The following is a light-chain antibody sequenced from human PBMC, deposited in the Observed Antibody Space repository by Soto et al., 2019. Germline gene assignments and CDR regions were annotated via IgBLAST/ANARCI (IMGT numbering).Light chain of an antibody. CDR1: QSVSSAY. CDR3: QQYGGSVPIT. V-gene: IGKV3-20*01. CDR2: GAP. J-gene: IGKJ5*01. Sequence: EIVLTQSPGTLSLSPGERATLSCRASQSVSSAYLAWYQQKPGQAPRLLISGAPSRATGIPDRFSGSGSGTDFSLTISGLEPEDFEVYYCQQYGGSVPITFGQGTRLDIK.